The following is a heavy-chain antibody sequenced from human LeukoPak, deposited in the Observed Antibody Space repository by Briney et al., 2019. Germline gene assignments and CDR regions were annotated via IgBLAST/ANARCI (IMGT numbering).Heavy chain of an antibody. D-gene: IGHD5-18*01. CDR1: GFTFDDYA. J-gene: IGHJ4*02. Sequence: PGRSLRLSCAASGFTFDDYAMHWVRQAPGKGLEGVSGISWNSGSIVYADSVKGRFTISRDNAKSTLYLQMNSLRADDMALYYCTRASGYSSGAVDYWGQGTLVTVSS. V-gene: IGHV3-9*03. CDR3: TRASGYSSGAVDY. CDR2: ISWNSGSI.